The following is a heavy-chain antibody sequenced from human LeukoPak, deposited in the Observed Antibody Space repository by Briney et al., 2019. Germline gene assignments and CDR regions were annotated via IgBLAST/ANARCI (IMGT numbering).Heavy chain of an antibody. V-gene: IGHV3-7*01. CDR2: INQDGSEK. CDR3: ARGKSDYDILTGYYNYYHYMDV. Sequence: GGSLRLSCAASGFTFSSYWMSWVRQAPGKGPEWVANINQDGSEKYYVDSVKGRFTMSRDNANNSLYLQMNSLTAEDTAVYYCARGKSDYDILTGYYNYYHYMDVWGKGTTVTVSS. CDR1: GFTFSSYW. J-gene: IGHJ6*03. D-gene: IGHD3-9*01.